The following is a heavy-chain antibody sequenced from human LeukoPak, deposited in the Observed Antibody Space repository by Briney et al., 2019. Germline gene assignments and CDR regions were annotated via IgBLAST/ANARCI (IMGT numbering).Heavy chain of an antibody. CDR1: GFTFSSYS. J-gene: IGHJ4*02. CDR2: ISSGSSTI. Sequence: GGSLRLSCAASGFTFSSYSMNWVRQAPGKGLEWVSYISSGSSTIYYADSVKGRFTISRDNAKNSLYLQVNSLRAEDTAVYYCAREQYYYGSGSNFDYWGQGTLVTVSS. D-gene: IGHD3-10*01. V-gene: IGHV3-48*01. CDR3: AREQYYYGSGSNFDY.